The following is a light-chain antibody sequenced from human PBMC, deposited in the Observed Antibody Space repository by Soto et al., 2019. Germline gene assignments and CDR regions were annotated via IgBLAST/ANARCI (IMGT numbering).Light chain of an antibody. CDR1: SSNIGSNS. CDR3: AAWDDSLNGVV. CDR2: SSN. J-gene: IGLJ2*01. V-gene: IGLV1-44*01. Sequence: QPVLTQPPSASGTPGQRVTISCSGSSSNIGSNSVNWYQQLPGTAPKLLMYSSNQRPSGVPDRFSGSKSGTSASLAISGLQSEHEADYYCAAWDDSLNGVVFGGGTKLTVL.